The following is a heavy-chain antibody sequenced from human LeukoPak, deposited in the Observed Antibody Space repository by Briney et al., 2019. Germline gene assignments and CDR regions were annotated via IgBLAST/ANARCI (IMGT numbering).Heavy chain of an antibody. Sequence: SQTLSLTCAVSGGSISSGGYSWSWIRQPPGKGLEWIGYIYHSGSTYYNPSLKSRVTISVDRSKNQFSLKLSSVSAADTAVYYCARGDYGDPQDFDYWGQGTLVTVSS. J-gene: IGHJ4*02. CDR3: ARGDYGDPQDFDY. CDR1: GGSISSGGYS. CDR2: IYHSGST. D-gene: IGHD4-17*01. V-gene: IGHV4-30-2*01.